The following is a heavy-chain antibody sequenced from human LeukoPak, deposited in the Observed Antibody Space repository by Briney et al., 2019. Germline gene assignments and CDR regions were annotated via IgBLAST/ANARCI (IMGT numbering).Heavy chain of an antibody. V-gene: IGHV3-30*02. CDR2: IQYSGNNK. CDR1: GFTFINYG. CDR3: AKDQWLVLNY. J-gene: IGHJ4*02. Sequence: GGSLRLSCAASGFTFINYGMHWVRQAPGKGLEGVAFIQYSGNNKYYADSVKGRFTISRDNSKNTLYLQMNSLRSDDTALYYCAKDQWLVLNYWGQGTLVTVSS. D-gene: IGHD6-19*01.